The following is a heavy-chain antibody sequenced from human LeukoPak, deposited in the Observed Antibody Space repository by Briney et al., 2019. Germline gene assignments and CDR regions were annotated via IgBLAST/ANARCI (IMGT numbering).Heavy chain of an antibody. V-gene: IGHV3-23*01. CDR1: GFTFSSYA. Sequence: PGGSLRLSCAASGFTFSSYAMSWVRQAPGKGLEWVSAISGRGGSTYYADSVKGRFTISRDNSKNTLYLQMNSLRAEDTAVYYFAKEVGYYGSGTDYWGQGTLVTVSS. CDR3: AKEVGYYGSGTDY. D-gene: IGHD3-10*01. CDR2: ISGRGGST. J-gene: IGHJ4*02.